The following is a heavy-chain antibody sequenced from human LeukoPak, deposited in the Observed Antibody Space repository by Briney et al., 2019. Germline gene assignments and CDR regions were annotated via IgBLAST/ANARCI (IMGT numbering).Heavy chain of an antibody. CDR2: INHSGST. D-gene: IGHD5-12*01. V-gene: IGHV4-34*01. Sequence: SETLSLTCAVYGGSFSGYYWSWIRQPPGKGLEWIGEINHSGSTNYNPSLKSRVTISVDTSKNQFSLKLSSVTAADTAVYYCARVAGGYSGYDYPGGDYWGHGTLVTVSS. J-gene: IGHJ4*01. CDR3: ARVAGGYSGYDYPGGDY. CDR1: GGSFSGYY.